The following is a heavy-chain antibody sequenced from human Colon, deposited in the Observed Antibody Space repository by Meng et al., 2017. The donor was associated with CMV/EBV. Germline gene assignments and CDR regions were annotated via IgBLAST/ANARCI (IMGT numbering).Heavy chain of an antibody. CDR3: ARDMVGYYDFWSGSYSPFSGLDY. J-gene: IGHJ4*02. Sequence: GESLKISCAASGFPFSSYSMNWVRQAPGKGLEWVSYISSNGSSVYYTDSVKGRFTISRDNAKNSLSLHMHSLRVEDTAVYYCARDMVGYYDFWSGSYSPFSGLDYWGQGTLVTVSS. V-gene: IGHV3-48*04. CDR2: ISSNGSSV. D-gene: IGHD3-3*01. CDR1: GFPFSSYS.